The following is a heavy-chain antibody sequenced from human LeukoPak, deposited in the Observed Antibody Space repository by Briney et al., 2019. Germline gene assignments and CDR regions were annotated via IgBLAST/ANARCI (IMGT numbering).Heavy chain of an antibody. CDR2: IRTKLNTYAT. CDR1: GFTFSGSS. J-gene: IGHJ1*01. CDR3: ARAAVAPAYSEYFQH. D-gene: IGHD2-2*01. V-gene: IGHV3-73*01. Sequence: PGGSLRLSCAASGFTFSGSSIHWVRQTSGKGLEWVGLIRTKLNTYATAYAASVTGRFTISRDDAKNTSHLQMNSLRAEDTAVYYCARAAVAPAYSEYFQHWGQGTLVTVSS.